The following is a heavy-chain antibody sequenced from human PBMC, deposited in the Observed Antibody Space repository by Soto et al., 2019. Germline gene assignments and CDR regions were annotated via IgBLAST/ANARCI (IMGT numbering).Heavy chain of an antibody. CDR2: IYWDDDK. Sequence: QITLKESGPPLVKPTQTLTLTCTFSGFSLSTSRVGVGWIRQPPGKALEWLALIYWDDDKRYSPSLKTRLTIXTDLSXXQVVLTMTNMDPVDTATYYCAHYRIFGDYMYYFDSWGQGTLVTVSS. D-gene: IGHD4-17*01. CDR3: AHYRIFGDYMYYFDS. CDR1: GFSLSTSRVG. J-gene: IGHJ4*02. V-gene: IGHV2-5*02.